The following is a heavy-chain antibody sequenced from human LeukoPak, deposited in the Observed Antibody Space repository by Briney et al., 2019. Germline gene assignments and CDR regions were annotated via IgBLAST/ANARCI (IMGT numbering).Heavy chain of an antibody. J-gene: IGHJ4*02. CDR1: GYSISSGYY. D-gene: IGHD5-12*01. Sequence: PSETLSLTCAVSGYSISSGYYWGWIQQPPGKGLEWIGSIYHSGSTYYNPSLKSRVTISVDTSKNQFSLKLSSVTAADTAVYYCAANSGYDQTDYWGQGTLVTASS. CDR2: IYHSGST. CDR3: AANSGYDQTDY. V-gene: IGHV4-38-2*01.